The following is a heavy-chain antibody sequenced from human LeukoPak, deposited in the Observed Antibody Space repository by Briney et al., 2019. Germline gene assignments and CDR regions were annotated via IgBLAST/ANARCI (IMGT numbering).Heavy chain of an antibody. CDR3: ARGVRYDFWSGYYPPPYYFDY. J-gene: IGHJ4*02. V-gene: IGHV3-7*01. CDR1: GFTFSSYW. D-gene: IGHD3-3*01. Sequence: PGGSLRLSCVASGFTFSSYWMSWVRQAPGKGLEWVANMKQDGSEKYYVDSVKGRFTISRDNAKNSLYLQMNSLRAEDTAVYYCARGVRYDFWSGYYPPPYYFDYWGREPWSPSPQ. CDR2: MKQDGSEK.